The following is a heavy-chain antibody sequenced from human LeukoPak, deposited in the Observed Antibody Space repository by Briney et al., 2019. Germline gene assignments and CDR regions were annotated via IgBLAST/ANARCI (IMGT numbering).Heavy chain of an antibody. CDR3: TRSPDRDYSQTGSGRYVT. CDR2: LSSDRGYI. D-gene: IGHD6-19*01. Sequence: GGSLSLSCVASGFTFSGYSMNWIRQAPGRGLEWVSSLSSDRGYIYYADSVRGRFTASRDNAANSLNLHMTSLRADDTAVYFCTRSPDRDYSQTGSGRYVTWGQGTLVSVSS. V-gene: IGHV3-21*06. CDR1: GFTFSGYS. J-gene: IGHJ5*02.